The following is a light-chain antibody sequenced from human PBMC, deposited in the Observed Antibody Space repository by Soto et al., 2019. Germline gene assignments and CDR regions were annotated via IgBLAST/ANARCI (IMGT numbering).Light chain of an antibody. J-gene: IGKJ4*01. Sequence: IQLTQSPSSLSASVGDRVTITCRASQGISSYLAWYQQKPGKAPKLLIYAASTLQSGVPSRFSGSGSGTDFPPTISRLQPEDFATYYRQQLNSYPLTFGGGTKVEIK. CDR2: AAS. V-gene: IGKV1-9*01. CDR3: QQLNSYPLT. CDR1: QGISSY.